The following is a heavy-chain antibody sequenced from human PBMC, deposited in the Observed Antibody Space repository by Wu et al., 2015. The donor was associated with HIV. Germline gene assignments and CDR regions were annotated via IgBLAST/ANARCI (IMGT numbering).Heavy chain of an antibody. J-gene: IGHJ4*02. V-gene: IGHV1-2*02. CDR3: ARGREPNAILYYFHH. Sequence: QVQLVQSGAEVKKPGASVKVSCKATGYTFTDYHMYWLRQAPGQGLEWMGWINPNSGGTNYAQKFQGRVTMTRDTYISTVYMELRRLTSDDTAVYYCARGREPNAILYYFHHWGQGALVTVSS. CDR1: GYTFTDYH. D-gene: IGHD1-14*01. CDR2: INPNSGGT.